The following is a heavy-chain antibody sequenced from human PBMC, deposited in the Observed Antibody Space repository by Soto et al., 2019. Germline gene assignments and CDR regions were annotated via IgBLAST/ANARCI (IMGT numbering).Heavy chain of an antibody. CDR2: IYWDDDK. Sequence: QITLKESGPTLVKPTQTLTLTCTFSGLSLSTTGVGVGWIRQPPGKALEWLALIYWDDDKRYSPSLKGRLTITKDPSKNHVVLTMTNMAPVDTATYYCVQSRCGGDCLQSYSSHSYYGLDVWGQGTTVTVSS. V-gene: IGHV2-5*02. CDR1: GLSLSTTGVG. D-gene: IGHD2-21*02. CDR3: VQSRCGGDCLQSYSSHSYYGLDV. J-gene: IGHJ6*02.